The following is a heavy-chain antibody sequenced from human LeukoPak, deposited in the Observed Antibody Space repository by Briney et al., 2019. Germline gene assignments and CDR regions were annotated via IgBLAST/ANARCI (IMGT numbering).Heavy chain of an antibody. CDR3: ARCDSSRGFDI. CDR2: INPNSGGI. D-gene: IGHD6-6*01. Sequence: ASVKVSCKASGYSFTDYYMHWVRQAPGQGLEWMGWINPNSGGINYSQRFQGRVTMTRDTSISTGYMELSSLRSDDTAVYYCARCDSSRGFDIWGQGTTLTVSS. V-gene: IGHV1-2*02. J-gene: IGHJ3*02. CDR1: GYSFTDYY.